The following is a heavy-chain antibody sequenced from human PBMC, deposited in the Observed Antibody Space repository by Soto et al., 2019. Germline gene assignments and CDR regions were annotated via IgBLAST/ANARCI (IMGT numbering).Heavy chain of an antibody. Sequence: AEKVYCTSSGGTFSSYAISWVRQAPGQGLEWMGGIIPIFGTANYAQKFQGRVTITADESTSTAYMELSSLRSEDTAVYYCARTSIGSGSSGYYHWSGVFATRGKGT. CDR1: GGTFSSYA. J-gene: IGHJ6*03. CDR2: IIPIFGTA. D-gene: IGHD3-22*01. CDR3: ARTSIGSGSSGYYHWSGVFAT. V-gene: IGHV1-69*13.